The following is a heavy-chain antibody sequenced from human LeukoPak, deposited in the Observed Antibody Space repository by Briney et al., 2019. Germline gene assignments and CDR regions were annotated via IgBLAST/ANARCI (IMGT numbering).Heavy chain of an antibody. Sequence: GGSLRLSCAASGFTFSSYGMHWVRQAPGKGLEWVAVIWYDGSNKYYADSVKGRFTISRDNSKNTLYLQINSLKTEDTAIYYCSTSPSLRYYFDYWGQGTLVTVSS. V-gene: IGHV3-33*01. CDR2: IWYDGSNK. J-gene: IGHJ4*02. CDR1: GFTFSSYG. CDR3: STSPSLRYYFDY.